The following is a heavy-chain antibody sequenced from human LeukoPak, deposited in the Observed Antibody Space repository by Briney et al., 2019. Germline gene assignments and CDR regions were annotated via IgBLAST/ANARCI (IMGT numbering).Heavy chain of an antibody. CDR2: ISSSSSYI. Sequence: GGSLRLSCAASGFTFSSYSMNWVRQAPGKGLEWVSSISSSSSYIYYADSVKGRFTISRDNAKNSLYLQMNSLRAEDTAVYYCARGIAAADTCFDYWGQGTLFTVPS. J-gene: IGHJ4*02. V-gene: IGHV3-21*01. CDR3: ARGIAAADTCFDY. CDR1: GFTFSSYS. D-gene: IGHD6-13*01.